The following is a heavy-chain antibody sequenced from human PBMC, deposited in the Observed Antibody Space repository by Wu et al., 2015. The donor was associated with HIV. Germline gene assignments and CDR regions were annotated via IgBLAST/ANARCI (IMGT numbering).Heavy chain of an antibody. Sequence: EVQLVQSGAEVKKPGATVKISCKVSGYTFTDYYMHWVQQAPGKGLEWMGLVDPEDGETIYAEKFQGRVTITADTSTDTAYMELSSLRSEDTAVYYCATPSKYSSGWYSRVYYYGMDVWGQGTTVTVSS. V-gene: IGHV1-69-2*01. CDR1: GYTFTDYY. CDR3: ATPSKYSSGWYSRVYYYGMDV. D-gene: IGHD6-19*01. J-gene: IGHJ6*02. CDR2: VDPEDGET.